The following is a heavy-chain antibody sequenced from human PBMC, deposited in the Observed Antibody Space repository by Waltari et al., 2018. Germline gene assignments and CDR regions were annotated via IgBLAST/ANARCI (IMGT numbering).Heavy chain of an antibody. CDR3: ARGGYDILTGYGYYYGMDV. J-gene: IGHJ6*02. D-gene: IGHD3-9*01. Sequence: QVQLQQWGAGLLKPSETLSLTCAVYGGSFSGYYWSWIRQPPGKGLEWIGEINHSGSTNYNPSLKSRVTISVDTSKNQFSLKLSSVTAADTAVYYCARGGYDILTGYGYYYGMDVWGQGTTVTVSS. CDR2: INHSGST. CDR1: GGSFSGYY. V-gene: IGHV4-34*01.